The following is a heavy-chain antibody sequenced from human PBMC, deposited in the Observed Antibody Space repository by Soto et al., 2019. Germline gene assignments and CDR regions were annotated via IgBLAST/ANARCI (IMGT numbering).Heavy chain of an antibody. CDR2: ISGSGAST. D-gene: IGHD1-26*01. CDR1: GFTFSSYA. CDR3: ARRGSGSDYDY. J-gene: IGHJ4*02. Sequence: EVQLLESGGGLVQPGGSLRLSCAASGFTFSSYAMRWVRQAPGKGLEWVSAISGSGASTYYADSVKGRFTISRDNYKNTLYPQMNSLRAADTAVYYCARRGSGSDYDYWGQGTLVTVSS. V-gene: IGHV3-23*01.